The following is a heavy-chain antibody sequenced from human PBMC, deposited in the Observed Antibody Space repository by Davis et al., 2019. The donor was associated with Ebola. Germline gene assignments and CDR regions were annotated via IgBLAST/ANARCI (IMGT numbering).Heavy chain of an antibody. CDR1: GFTFSSYA. CDR3: ARGGYLRPFDY. V-gene: IGHV3-64*04. CDR2: ISSNGGST. D-gene: IGHD5/OR15-5a*01. J-gene: IGHJ4*02. Sequence: GESLKISCSASGFTFSSYAMHWVRQAPGKGLEYVSAISSNGGSTYYADSVKGRFTISRDNSKNTLYLQMNSLRSDDTAVYYCARGGYLRPFDYWGQGTLVTVSS.